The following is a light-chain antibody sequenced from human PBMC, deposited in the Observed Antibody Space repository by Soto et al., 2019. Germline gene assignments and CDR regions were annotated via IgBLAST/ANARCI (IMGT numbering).Light chain of an antibody. Sequence: EIALAQSPATLSLSPGERATLSCRASQTVSSYLLWYQQKPGQAPRLLIYDASHRATGIPVRFSGSGSGTDFTLTISSLEPEDFAVYYCQQRTYSITFGQGTRLEIK. CDR2: DAS. CDR3: QQRTYSIT. CDR1: QTVSSY. V-gene: IGKV3-11*01. J-gene: IGKJ5*01.